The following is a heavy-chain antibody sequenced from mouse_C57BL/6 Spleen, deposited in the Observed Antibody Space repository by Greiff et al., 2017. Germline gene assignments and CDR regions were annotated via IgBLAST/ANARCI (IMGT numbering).Heavy chain of an antibody. CDR3: AIERVTTVGAPYFDV. V-gene: IGHV14-3*01. CDR2: IDPANGNT. D-gene: IGHD1-1*01. CDR1: GFNIKNTY. Sequence: EVQLQQSVAELVRPGASVKLSCTASGFNIKNTYMHWVKQRPEQGLEWIGRIDPANGNTKYAPKFPGKATITADTSSNTAYLQLSSLTSEDTAIYYCAIERVTTVGAPYFDVWGTGTTVTVSS. J-gene: IGHJ1*03.